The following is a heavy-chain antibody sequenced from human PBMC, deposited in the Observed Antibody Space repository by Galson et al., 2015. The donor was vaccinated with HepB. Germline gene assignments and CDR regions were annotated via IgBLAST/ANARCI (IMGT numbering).Heavy chain of an antibody. D-gene: IGHD2-21*02. V-gene: IGHV3-48*04. Sequence: SLRLSCAASGFIFSTYSMNWVRQAPGKGLEWISYISSSSSRIYYADSVKGRFTMSRDNAKNSLYLQMNSLRAEDTAVYYCARDSGAYCGGDCYSYYYHYYGLDVWGQGTTVTVSS. J-gene: IGHJ6*02. CDR1: GFIFSTYS. CDR2: ISSSSSRI. CDR3: ARDSGAYCGGDCYSYYYHYYGLDV.